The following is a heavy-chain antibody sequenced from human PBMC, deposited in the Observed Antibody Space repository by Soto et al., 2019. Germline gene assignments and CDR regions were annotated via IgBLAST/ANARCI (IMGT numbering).Heavy chain of an antibody. D-gene: IGHD3-3*01. CDR3: AKQYYDFWSAVAY. Sequence: EVQVLESGGGLVQPGGSLRLSCAASGFTFSNYAVTWVRQAPGKGLEWVSAISGSGGNTYYADSVKGRFTISRDNSNNTLYLQMTSLRAEDTAVYYCAKQYYDFWSAVAYWGQGTLVTVSS. CDR1: GFTFSNYA. CDR2: ISGSGGNT. V-gene: IGHV3-23*01. J-gene: IGHJ4*02.